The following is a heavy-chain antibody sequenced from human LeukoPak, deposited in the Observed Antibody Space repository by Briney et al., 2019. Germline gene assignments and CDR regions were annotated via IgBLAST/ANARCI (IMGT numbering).Heavy chain of an antibody. CDR1: GFTFSNYW. CDR3: TRDEF. V-gene: IGHV3-7*05. J-gene: IGHJ3*01. CDR2: MKKDGSEK. Sequence: GGSLCLSCAGSGFTFSNYWMSWVRQAPGKGLECVANMKKDGSEKYYVDSVKGRFTIYRDNAKNSLYLQMDSLRAEDTAVYYCTRDEFWGQGTMLSVPS.